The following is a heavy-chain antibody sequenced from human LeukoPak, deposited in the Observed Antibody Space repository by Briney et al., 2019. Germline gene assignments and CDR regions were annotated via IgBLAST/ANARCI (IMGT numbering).Heavy chain of an antibody. CDR3: AKTRLGNPGAFDI. V-gene: IGHV3-23*01. Sequence: GGSLRLSCTASGFTFSSYAMSWVRQAPGKGLEWVSAISGSGGSTYYADSVKGRFTISRDDSKNTLYLQMNSLRAEDTAVYYCAKTRLGNPGAFDIWGQGTMVTVSS. CDR2: ISGSGGST. CDR1: GFTFSSYA. J-gene: IGHJ3*02. D-gene: IGHD3-10*01.